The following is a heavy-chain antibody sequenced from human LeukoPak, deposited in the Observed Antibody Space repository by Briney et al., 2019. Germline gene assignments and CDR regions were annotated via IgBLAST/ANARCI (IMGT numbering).Heavy chain of an antibody. CDR1: GFTFSSYW. CDR3: ARDSREGTGRAFDY. J-gene: IGHJ4*02. D-gene: IGHD6-13*01. Sequence: GGSLRLSCAASGFTFSSYWMSWVRQAPGKGLEWVANIKQDGSEKYYVDSVKGRFTISRDNAKNSLYLQMNSLRAEDTAVYYCARDSREGTGRAFDYWGQGTLVTVSS. CDR2: IKQDGSEK. V-gene: IGHV3-7*03.